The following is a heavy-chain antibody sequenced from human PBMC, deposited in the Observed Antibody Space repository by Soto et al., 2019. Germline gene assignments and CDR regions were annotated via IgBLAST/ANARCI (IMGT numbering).Heavy chain of an antibody. CDR2: VHGGGDIT. V-gene: IGHV3-23*01. CDR1: EFTFSSYS. Sequence: EVQLLESGGGLVQPGGSLRLSCAASEFTFSSYSMIWVRQAPGKGLEWVSGVHGGGDITYYAESVKGRFTISRDNSKNTLYLQMNRLRAEDTDVFYWARGHFGVTMDVWGQGTTVTVSS. CDR3: ARGHFGVTMDV. D-gene: IGHD3-3*01. J-gene: IGHJ6*02.